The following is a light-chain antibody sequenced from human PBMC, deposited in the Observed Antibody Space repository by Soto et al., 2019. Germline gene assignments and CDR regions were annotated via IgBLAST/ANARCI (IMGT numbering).Light chain of an antibody. J-gene: IGKJ5*01. CDR2: DAS. CDR1: QSVSIS. Sequence: EIVLAQSPATLSLSPGERATLSCRASQSVSISLAWYQQKPGQAPRLLIYDASNRATGVPARFSGSGSGTDFTLTVSSLEPEDFARYYCQQRSNWPPEITFGQGTRLEIK. CDR3: QQRSNWPPEIT. V-gene: IGKV3-11*01.